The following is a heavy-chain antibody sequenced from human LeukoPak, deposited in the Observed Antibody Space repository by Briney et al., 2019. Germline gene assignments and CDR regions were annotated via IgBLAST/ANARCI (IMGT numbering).Heavy chain of an antibody. CDR2: ISGSGGST. V-gene: IGHV3-23*01. J-gene: IGHJ1*01. Sequence: GGSLRLSCAASGFTFSSYGMSWVRQAPGKGLEWVSAISGSGGSTYYADSVKGRFTISRDNSKNTLYLQMNSLRAEDTAVYYCAKGSRYYYDSSGYPEYFQHWGQGALVTVSS. CDR1: GFTFSSYG. CDR3: AKGSRYYYDSSGYPEYFQH. D-gene: IGHD3-22*01.